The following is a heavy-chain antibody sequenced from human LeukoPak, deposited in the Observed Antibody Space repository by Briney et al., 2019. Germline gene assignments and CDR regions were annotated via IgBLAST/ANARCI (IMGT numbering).Heavy chain of an antibody. CDR1: GYTFTSYY. Sequence: ASVKVSCKASGYTFTSYYMHWVRQAPGQGLEWMGIINPSGGSTSYAQKFQGRVTMTRDTSTSTVYMELSSLRSEDTAVYYCARAPPRAAAGTGFFDYWGQGTLVTVSS. V-gene: IGHV1-46*01. CDR2: INPSGGST. CDR3: ARAPPRAAAGTGFFDY. D-gene: IGHD6-13*01. J-gene: IGHJ4*02.